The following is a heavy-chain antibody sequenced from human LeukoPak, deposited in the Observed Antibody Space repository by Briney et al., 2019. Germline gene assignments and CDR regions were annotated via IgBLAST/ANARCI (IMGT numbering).Heavy chain of an antibody. Sequence: SETLSLTCTVSGGSISSYYWSWIRQPAGKGLEWIGHIYSSENNNYNPSLKRRATLSIDASKNQFSLKLKSVTAADTAMYYCARIAHDSDTWTHWDYWGQGILVIVSS. D-gene: IGHD3-22*01. J-gene: IGHJ4*02. CDR2: IYSSENN. CDR1: GGSISSYY. V-gene: IGHV4-4*07. CDR3: ARIAHDSDTWTHWDY.